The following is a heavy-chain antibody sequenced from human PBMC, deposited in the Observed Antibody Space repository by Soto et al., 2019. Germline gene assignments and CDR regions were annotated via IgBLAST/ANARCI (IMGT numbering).Heavy chain of an antibody. CDR2: LYSSGST. CDR3: AKSRYGSAPYYYGMDV. V-gene: IGHV3-66*01. J-gene: IGHJ6*02. D-gene: IGHD3-10*01. CDR1: GFTVSSNY. Sequence: PGGSLRLSCAVSGFTVSSNYMSWVRQAPGKGLEWVSVLYSSGSTDYADSVKGRFTISRDDSKNTVYLQMNSLRAEDTAVYYCAKSRYGSAPYYYGMDVWGQGTTVTVSS.